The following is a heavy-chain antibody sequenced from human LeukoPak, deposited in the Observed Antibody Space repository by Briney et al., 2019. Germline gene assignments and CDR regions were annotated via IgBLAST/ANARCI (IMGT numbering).Heavy chain of an antibody. D-gene: IGHD3-3*01. V-gene: IGHV3-23*01. Sequence: GGSLRLSCAASGFTFSSYAMSWVRQAPGKGLEWVPAMSGGGGSTYYADSVKGRSTISRDNSKNTLYLQMNSLRAEDTAVYYCARGRFLEWPLGYWGQGTLVTVSS. CDR1: GFTFSSYA. CDR2: MSGGGGST. J-gene: IGHJ4*02. CDR3: ARGRFLEWPLGY.